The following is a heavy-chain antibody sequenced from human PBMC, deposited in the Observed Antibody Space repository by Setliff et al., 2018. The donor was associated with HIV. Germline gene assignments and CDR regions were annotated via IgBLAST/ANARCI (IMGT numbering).Heavy chain of an antibody. D-gene: IGHD1-26*01. CDR2: IYFSGST. Sequence: SETLSLPCTVSGGSIRSYYWSWIRQPPGKGLEWIGYIYFSGSTNYNPSLKSRLTISVDTSKNQFSLKLSSVTAADTAVYYCARVGDLGSTYYFDYWGQGTLVTVSS. CDR3: ARVGDLGSTYYFDY. V-gene: IGHV4-59*01. J-gene: IGHJ4*02. CDR1: GGSIRSYY.